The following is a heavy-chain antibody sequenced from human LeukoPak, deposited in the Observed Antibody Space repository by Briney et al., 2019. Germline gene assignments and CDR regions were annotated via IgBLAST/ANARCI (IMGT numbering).Heavy chain of an antibody. J-gene: IGHJ6*02. CDR1: GYTFTSYG. V-gene: IGHV1-18*01. D-gene: IGHD6-13*01. Sequence: ASVKVSCKASGYTFTSYGISWVRQAPGQGLEWMGWISAYNGNTNYAQKLQGRVTMTTDTSTSTGYMELRSLRSDDTAVYYCARRAAAGPAHYGMDVWGQGTTVTVSS. CDR3: ARRAAAGPAHYGMDV. CDR2: ISAYNGNT.